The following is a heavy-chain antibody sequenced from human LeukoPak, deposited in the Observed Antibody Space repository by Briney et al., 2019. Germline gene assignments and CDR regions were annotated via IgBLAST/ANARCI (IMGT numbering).Heavy chain of an antibody. V-gene: IGHV1-69*04. J-gene: IGHJ4*02. CDR2: IIPILGIA. CDR1: EGTFSSYA. CDR3: ARSYYGSSPFDY. Sequence: SVKVSCKASEGTFSSYAISWVRQAPGQGLEWMGRIIPILGIANYAQKFQGRVTITADKSTSTAYMELSSLRSEDTAVYYCARSYYGSSPFDYWGQGTLVTVSS. D-gene: IGHD3-10*01.